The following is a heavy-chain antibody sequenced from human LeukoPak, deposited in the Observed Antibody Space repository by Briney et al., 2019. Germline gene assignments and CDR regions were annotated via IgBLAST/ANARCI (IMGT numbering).Heavy chain of an antibody. Sequence: GGSLRLSCAASGFTFSSYAMHWVRQAPGKGLEYVSAISNNGGSTYYANSVKGRFTISRDNSKNTLYLQMGSLRAEDMAVYYCAKGRRYSSSWYGSGTDYWGQGTLVTVSS. CDR3: AKGRRYSSSWYGSGTDY. J-gene: IGHJ4*02. D-gene: IGHD6-13*01. CDR2: ISNNGGST. CDR1: GFTFSSYA. V-gene: IGHV3-64*01.